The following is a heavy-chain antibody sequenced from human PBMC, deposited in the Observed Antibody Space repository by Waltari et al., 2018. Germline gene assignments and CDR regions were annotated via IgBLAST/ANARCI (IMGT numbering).Heavy chain of an antibody. CDR1: GFTFSSYA. D-gene: IGHD4-17*01. Sequence: EVQLLESGGGLVQPGGSLRLSCAASGFTFSSYAMSWVRQGPGKGLEWVSAISGSGGSTDYADSVKGRFTISRDKSKNTLYLQMNSLRAEDTAVYYCAKVGYGDYFFGYWGQGTLVTVSS. J-gene: IGHJ4*02. CDR3: AKVGYGDYFFGY. CDR2: ISGSGGST. V-gene: IGHV3-23*01.